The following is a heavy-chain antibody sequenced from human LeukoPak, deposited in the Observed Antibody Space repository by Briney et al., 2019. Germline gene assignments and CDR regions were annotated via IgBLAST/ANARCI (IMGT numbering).Heavy chain of an antibody. Sequence: RPGGSLRLPCAASGLTFSGSAMSWVRQAPGKGLEWVSLISGSGNSTYYADSVKGRFTISRDNSKNTLYLQINSLRAEDTALYFCASVVRPGYFFYYGLGVWGRGATVTVSS. V-gene: IGHV3-23*01. CDR1: GLTFSGSA. J-gene: IGHJ6*02. CDR2: ISGSGNST. CDR3: ASVVRPGYFFYYGLGV.